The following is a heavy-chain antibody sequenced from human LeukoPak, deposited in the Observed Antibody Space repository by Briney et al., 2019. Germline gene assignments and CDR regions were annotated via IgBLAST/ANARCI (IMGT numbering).Heavy chain of an antibody. D-gene: IGHD2-2*01. CDR2: ISSSSSTI. V-gene: IGHV3-48*01. J-gene: IGHJ6*03. CDR1: GFTFSSYS. CDR3: ARRQYQLLKGNYYYMDV. Sequence: GGSMRLSCAASGFTFSSYSMNWVRQAPGKGLEWGSSISSSSSTIYYADSVKGRLTISRDNAKNSLYLQMNSLRAEDTAVFYCARRQYQLLKGNYYYMDVWGKGTTVTVSS.